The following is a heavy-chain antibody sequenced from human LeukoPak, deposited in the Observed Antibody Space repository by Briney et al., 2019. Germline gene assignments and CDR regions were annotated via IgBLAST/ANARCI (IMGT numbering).Heavy chain of an antibody. CDR2: ISSSSSTI. CDR3: AKDGGLGGMDV. CDR1: GFTFSSYS. D-gene: IGHD3-16*01. V-gene: IGHV3-48*01. J-gene: IGHJ6*02. Sequence: TGGSLRLSCAASGFTFSSYSMNWVRQAPGKGLEWVSYISSSSSTIYYADSVKGRFTISRDNSKNTLYLQMNSLRAEDTAVYYCAKDGGLGGMDVWGQGTTVTVSS.